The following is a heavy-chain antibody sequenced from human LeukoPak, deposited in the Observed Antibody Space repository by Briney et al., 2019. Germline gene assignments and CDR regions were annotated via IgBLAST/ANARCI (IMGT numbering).Heavy chain of an antibody. CDR3: ARSTSSEYDIYHFDY. V-gene: IGHV3-33*01. CDR2: IWYGGNNK. CDR1: GFTFSSYG. Sequence: TGGSLRLSCAASGFTFSSYGMHWVRQAPGKGLEWVAVIWYGGNNKYYADSVKGRFTISRDNSKNTLYLQMNSLRAEDTAVYYCARSTSSEYDIYHFDYWGQGTLVTVSS. J-gene: IGHJ4*02. D-gene: IGHD3-9*01.